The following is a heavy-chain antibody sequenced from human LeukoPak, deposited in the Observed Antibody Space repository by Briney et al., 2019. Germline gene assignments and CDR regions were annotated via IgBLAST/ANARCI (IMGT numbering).Heavy chain of an antibody. CDR2: IRSKANSYAT. J-gene: IGHJ4*02. CDR1: GFTFSGSA. Sequence: GGSLRLSCAASGFTFSGSAMHWVRQASGKGLEWVGRIRSKANSYATAYAASVKGRFTISRDDSKNTAYLQMNSLKTEDTAVYYCARDPGSYGDYVYFDYWGQGTLVTVSS. CDR3: ARDPGSYGDYVYFDY. D-gene: IGHD4-17*01. V-gene: IGHV3-73*01.